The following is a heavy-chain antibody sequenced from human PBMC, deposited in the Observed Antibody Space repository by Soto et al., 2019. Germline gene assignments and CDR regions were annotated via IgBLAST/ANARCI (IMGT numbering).Heavy chain of an antibody. V-gene: IGHV4-38-2*01. CDR3: ARARWYDAFDV. J-gene: IGHJ3*01. Sequence: SGTVAITRAFSGYFINSLNYWGWIRKPPGKGLEWIGSIFHGVNTYYNPSLKSRVTISVDMSKNQFSLKLNSVTAADTAVYYCARARWYDAFDVWGQGKVVNGS. CDR2: IFHGVNT. CDR1: GYFINSLNY. D-gene: IGHD2-15*01.